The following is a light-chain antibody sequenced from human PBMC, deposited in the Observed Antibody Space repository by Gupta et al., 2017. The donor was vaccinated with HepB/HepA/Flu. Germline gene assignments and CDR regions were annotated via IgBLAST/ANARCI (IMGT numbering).Light chain of an antibody. J-gene: IGLJ2*01. CDR2: DKN. Sequence: SSELTQDPAVSVALGQTVRITCQGDSLRSYYASWYQQKPGQAHVLVIYDKNNRPAGIPDRFSGSRSGNTASLTITEGQAEDEADYYCNSRDSSGNLVFGGGTKLTVL. V-gene: IGLV3-19*01. CDR1: SLRSYY. CDR3: NSRDSSGNLV.